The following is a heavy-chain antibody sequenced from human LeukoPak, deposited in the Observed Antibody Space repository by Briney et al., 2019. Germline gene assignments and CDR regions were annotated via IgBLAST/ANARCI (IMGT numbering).Heavy chain of an antibody. Sequence: SQTLSLTCALSGDSVSSNSASWNWFRQSPSRGLEWLGRTFYTSKWNNDCAVSVKSRITINPDTSKNHFSLQLNSVTPEDTAVYYCARRRYYDYTGFFDYWGQGTLVTVSS. CDR3: ARRRYYDYTGFFDY. CDR1: GDSVSSNSAS. V-gene: IGHV6-1*01. CDR2: TFYTSKWNN. D-gene: IGHD3-22*01. J-gene: IGHJ4*02.